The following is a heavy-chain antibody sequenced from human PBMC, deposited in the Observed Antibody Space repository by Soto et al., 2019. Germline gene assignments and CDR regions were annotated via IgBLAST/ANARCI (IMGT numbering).Heavy chain of an antibody. J-gene: IGHJ4*02. D-gene: IGHD1-1*01. V-gene: IGHV3-30*18. Sequence: PGGSLRLSCAASGFTFSTYGMRWVRQAPGKGLEWVAVISYDGNNKYYADSVKGRFTISRDNSKNTLYLQMSSLRAEDTAVYYCAKSVYNWNDGFFEYRGQGTLVTVSS. CDR3: AKSVYNWNDGFFEY. CDR2: ISYDGNNK. CDR1: GFTFSTYG.